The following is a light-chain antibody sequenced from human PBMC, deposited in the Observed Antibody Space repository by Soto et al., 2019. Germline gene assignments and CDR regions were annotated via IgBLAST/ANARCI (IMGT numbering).Light chain of an antibody. CDR2: DAS. Sequence: EIVLTQSPGTLSLSPGERATLSCRASQSVSSTYLAWYQQKPGQAPRLLIYDASTRAAGIPDRFSGSGSGTDFTLPISRLEAEDFAVYYCHQYASSPWTCGQGAKVEIK. J-gene: IGKJ1*01. CDR3: HQYASSPWT. V-gene: IGKV3-20*01. CDR1: QSVSSTY.